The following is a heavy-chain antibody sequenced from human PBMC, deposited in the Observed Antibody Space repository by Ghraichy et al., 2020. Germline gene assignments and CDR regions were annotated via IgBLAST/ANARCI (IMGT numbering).Heavy chain of an antibody. V-gene: IGHV3-48*03. CDR1: GFTVSSYE. J-gene: IGHJ4*02. Sequence: GGSLRLSCAASGFTVSSYEMNWVRQAPGKGLEWVSCISFSGDTIYYADSVRGRFTISRDSASNSLYLQMNSLRTEDTAVYYCARDGGDGYDLWVQGTLVTVPS. CDR3: ARDGGDGYDL. D-gene: IGHD5-24*01. CDR2: ISFSGDTI.